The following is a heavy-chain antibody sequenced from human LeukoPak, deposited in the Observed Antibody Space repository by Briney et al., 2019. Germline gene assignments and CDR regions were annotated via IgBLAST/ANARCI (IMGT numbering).Heavy chain of an antibody. CDR1: GFTVSSNY. CDR2: IYTGGNT. D-gene: IGHD3-10*01. CDR3: ARAQDGCSD. J-gene: IGHJ4*02. Sequence: GGSLRLSCAASGFTVSSNYMSWVRQAPGKGLEWVSVIYTGGNTHYADSVKGRFTISRDSYKNTLYLQMNSLRAEDTAVYYCARAQDGCSDWGQGTLVTVSS. V-gene: IGHV3-53*01.